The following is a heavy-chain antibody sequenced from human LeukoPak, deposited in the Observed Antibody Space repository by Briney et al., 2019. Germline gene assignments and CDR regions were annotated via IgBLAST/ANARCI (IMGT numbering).Heavy chain of an antibody. D-gene: IGHD4-17*01. J-gene: IGHJ4*02. CDR1: GFPFSDYY. CDR2: ISSSGSYT. CDR3: AKDGDYIDY. Sequence: PGGSLRLSCAASGFPFSDYYMSWIRQAPGKGLEWVSYISSSGSYTNYADSVKGRFTISRDNAKNSLYLQMNSLRGEDTAVYYCAKDGDYIDYWGQGTLVTVSS. V-gene: IGHV3-11*05.